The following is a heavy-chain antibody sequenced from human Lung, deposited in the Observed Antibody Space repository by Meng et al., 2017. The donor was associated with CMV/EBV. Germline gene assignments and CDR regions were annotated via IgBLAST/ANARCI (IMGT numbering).Heavy chain of an antibody. Sequence: QITLKEAGPTLLKPXRTLTLTCXVSGFSFSTSGVGVGWIRQPPGKALEWLALIYWDGDKRYSPSLENRLVITKDTSRNLVVLAMTNMDPVDTATYYCARQSYYDDSGYYFDYWGQGTLVTVSS. V-gene: IGHV2-5*02. CDR2: IYWDGDK. J-gene: IGHJ4*02. CDR3: ARQSYYDDSGYYFDY. D-gene: IGHD3-22*01. CDR1: GFSFSTSGVG.